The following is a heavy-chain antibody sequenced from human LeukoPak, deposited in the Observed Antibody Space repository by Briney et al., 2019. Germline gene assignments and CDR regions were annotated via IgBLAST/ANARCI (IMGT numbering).Heavy chain of an antibody. CDR3: ATRGDYDLDY. Sequence: SETLSLTCTVSDGSIDTYYWSWIRQPPGRGLEWIAYILYSGSTNYNPSLKSRVTIAVDTSKNQFSLKVTSVTAADTAVYYCATRGDYDLDYWGXGTLVTVSS. J-gene: IGHJ4*02. V-gene: IGHV4-59*12. CDR2: ILYSGST. CDR1: DGSIDTYY. D-gene: IGHD3-22*01.